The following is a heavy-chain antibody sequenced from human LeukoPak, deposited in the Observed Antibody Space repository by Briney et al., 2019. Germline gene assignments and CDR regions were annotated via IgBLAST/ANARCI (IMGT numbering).Heavy chain of an antibody. D-gene: IGHD1-1*01. CDR2: IYYSGCT. Sequence: SETLSLTCTVSGGSISSYYWSWIRQPPGKGLEWIGYIYYSGCTNYNPSLKSRVTISVDTSKNQFSLKLSSVTAADTAVYYCARDSGEWGQGTLVTVSS. CDR1: GGSISSYY. V-gene: IGHV4-59*01. CDR3: ARDSGE. J-gene: IGHJ4*02.